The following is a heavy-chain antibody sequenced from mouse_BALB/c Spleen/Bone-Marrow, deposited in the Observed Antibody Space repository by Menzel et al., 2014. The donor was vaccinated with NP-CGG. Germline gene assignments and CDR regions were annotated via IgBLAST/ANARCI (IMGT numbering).Heavy chain of an antibody. V-gene: IGHV5-12*02. CDR3: ARRRLYSNYEGAMDD. Sequence: EVKVVDSGGGLAQPGGSLKLSCATSGFIFSDYYMYWVRQTPEKRLEWVAYISNGGGSTYYPDTVKGRFTISRDNAKNTMYLQMSRLKSEDAAMYYCARRRLYSNYEGAMDDWGEGTSVTVSS. CDR2: ISNGGGST. J-gene: IGHJ4*01. CDR1: GFIFSDYY. D-gene: IGHD2-5*01.